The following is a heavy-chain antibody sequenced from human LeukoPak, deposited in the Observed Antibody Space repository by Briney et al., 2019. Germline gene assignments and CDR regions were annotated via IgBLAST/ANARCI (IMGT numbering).Heavy chain of an antibody. Sequence: GRPLVLSCAASGFTFDDYAMHWVRQAPGKGLEWVSGISWNSGSIGYADSVKGRFTISRDNAKNSLYLQMNSLRAEDTALYCCAKAPGAIYYYYMDVWGKGTTVTVSS. J-gene: IGHJ6*03. V-gene: IGHV3-9*01. CDR1: GFTFDDYA. D-gene: IGHD1-26*01. CDR2: ISWNSGSI. CDR3: AKAPGAIYYYYMDV.